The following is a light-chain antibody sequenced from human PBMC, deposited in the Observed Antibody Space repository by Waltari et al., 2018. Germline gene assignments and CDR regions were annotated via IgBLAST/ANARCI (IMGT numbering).Light chain of an antibody. CDR3: CSFSGANNVL. CDR2: DVI. J-gene: IGLJ2*01. V-gene: IGLV2-8*01. CDR1: ARDVGGFRF. Sequence: GSPGHSVTISCTVTARDVGGFRFVSWYQQHPGKAPRLIIYDVIKRPSGVPDRFSGSKSGNTASLTVSGLQPEDEADYFCCSFSGANNVLFGGGTKLTVL.